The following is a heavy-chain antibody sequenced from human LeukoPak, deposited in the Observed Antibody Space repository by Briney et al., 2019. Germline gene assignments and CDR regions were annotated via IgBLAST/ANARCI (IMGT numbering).Heavy chain of an antibody. CDR2: LSGRSSHI. V-gene: IGHV3-21*01. J-gene: IGHJ4*02. CDR3: ARALQDYGDLFDY. CDR1: GFTFTDYT. Sequence: GGSLRLSCAASGFTFTDYTMNWVRQAPGEGLEWVSSLSGRSSHIYYAGSVRGRFTISRDNARNSLYLQMNGLRDEDMAVYYCARALQDYGDLFDYWGRGTLVTVSS. D-gene: IGHD4-17*01.